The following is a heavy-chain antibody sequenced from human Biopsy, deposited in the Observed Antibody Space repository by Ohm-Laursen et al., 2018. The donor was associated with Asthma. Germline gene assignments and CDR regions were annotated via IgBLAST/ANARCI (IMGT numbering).Heavy chain of an antibody. V-gene: IGHV3-30*03. CDR2: VTYDGISQ. J-gene: IGHJ6*02. CDR3: ARERAGVLGSYNGMDV. Sequence: SLKLSCTASGFTFSNYGMHWVRQVAGKGLDWVAVVTYDGISQYYAESVKGRFTISRDNSRNTLNLQMNSVRPDDTAVYFCARERAGVLGSYNGMDVWGPGTTVSVSS. D-gene: IGHD2-8*01. CDR1: GFTFSNYG.